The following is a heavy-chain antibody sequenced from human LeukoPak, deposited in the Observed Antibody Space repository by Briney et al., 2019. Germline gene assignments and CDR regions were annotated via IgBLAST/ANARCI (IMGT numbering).Heavy chain of an antibody. Sequence: QRWGALRLSCAASGFTFSSYGMHWVRQAPGKGLEWVAVISYDGSNKYYADSVKGRFTISRDNSKNTLYLQMNSLRAEDTAVYYCARETPGTTLLRGKTFRWFDYWGQGTLVSVSS. D-gene: IGHD3-10*01. J-gene: IGHJ4*02. V-gene: IGHV3-30*03. CDR2: ISYDGSNK. CDR1: GFTFSSYG. CDR3: ARETPGTTLLRGKTFRWFDY.